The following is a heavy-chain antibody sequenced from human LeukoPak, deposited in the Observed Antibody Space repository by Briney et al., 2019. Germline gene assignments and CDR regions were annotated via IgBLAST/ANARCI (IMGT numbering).Heavy chain of an antibody. V-gene: IGHV3-23*01. CDR1: GFTFSIYA. CDR2: ISGSGGST. J-gene: IGHJ3*02. CDR3: AKDVVRGILSAFDI. Sequence: HPGGSLRLSCAASGFTFSIYAMSWVRQAPGKGLEWVSAISGSGGSTYYADSVKGRFTISRDNSKNTLYLQMNSLRAEDTAVYYCAKDVVRGILSAFDIWGQGTMVTVSS. D-gene: IGHD6-6*01.